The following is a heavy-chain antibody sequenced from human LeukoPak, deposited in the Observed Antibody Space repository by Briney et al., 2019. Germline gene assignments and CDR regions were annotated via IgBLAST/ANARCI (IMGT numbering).Heavy chain of an antibody. J-gene: IGHJ6*02. CDR1: GFTFSSYA. CDR3: AKRKATMVRGVNYYYGMDV. D-gene: IGHD3-10*01. Sequence: GGSLRLSCAASGFTFSSYAMSWVRQAPGKGLEWVSAISGSGCSTYYADSGKGRFTISRDNSKNTLYLQMNSLRAEDTAVYYCAKRKATMVRGVNYYYGMDVWGQGTTVTVSS. V-gene: IGHV3-23*01. CDR2: ISGSGCST.